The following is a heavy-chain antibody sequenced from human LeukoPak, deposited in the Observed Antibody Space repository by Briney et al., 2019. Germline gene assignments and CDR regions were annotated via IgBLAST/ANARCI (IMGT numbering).Heavy chain of an antibody. CDR3: ARAGSKIVADFDY. Sequence: PSETLSLTCAVYGGSFSGYYWSWIRQPPGKGLEWIGEINHSGSTNYNPSLKSRVTISVDTSKNQFSLKLSSVTAADTAVYYCARAGSKIVADFDYWGQGTLVTVSS. CDR1: GGSFSGYY. D-gene: IGHD3-22*01. CDR2: INHSGST. J-gene: IGHJ4*02. V-gene: IGHV4-34*01.